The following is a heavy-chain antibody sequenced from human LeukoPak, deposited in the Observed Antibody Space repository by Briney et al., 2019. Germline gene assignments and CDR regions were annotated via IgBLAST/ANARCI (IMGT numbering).Heavy chain of an antibody. D-gene: IGHD6-19*01. Sequence: GGSLRLSCAASGFTFSSYWMHWVRQAPGKGLVWVSRINSDGSSTSYADSVKGRFTISRDNSKNTLYLQMNSLRAEDTAVYYCAKVDSSGWPFDYWGQGTLVTVSS. CDR2: INSDGSST. CDR3: AKVDSSGWPFDY. CDR1: GFTFSSYW. V-gene: IGHV3-74*01. J-gene: IGHJ4*02.